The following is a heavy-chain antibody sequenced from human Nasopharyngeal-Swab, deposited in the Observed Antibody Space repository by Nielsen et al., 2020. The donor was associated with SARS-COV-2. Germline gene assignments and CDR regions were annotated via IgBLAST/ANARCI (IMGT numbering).Heavy chain of an antibody. CDR3: AREGRDGFDY. V-gene: IGHV3-74*01. J-gene: IGHJ4*02. Sequence: GESLKISCAASGFSFSSYWMHWVRQVPGKRPVWVSHINRDGSSTSHADSVKGRFTISRDNAKNTLYLQMNSLRAEDTAVYYCAREGRDGFDYWGQGTLVTVSS. CDR2: INRDGSST. CDR1: GFSFSSYW. D-gene: IGHD5-24*01.